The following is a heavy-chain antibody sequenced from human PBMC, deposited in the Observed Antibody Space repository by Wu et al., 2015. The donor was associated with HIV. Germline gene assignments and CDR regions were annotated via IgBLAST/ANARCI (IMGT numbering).Heavy chain of an antibody. CDR2: IIPLFDTA. Sequence: QVQLIQSGAEVKKPGSSVKVSCKASGDTFSSYTFSWVRQAPGQGLEWMGGIIPLFDTANYAQKFQGRVTITADESTRTAYMELSSLRSGDTAVYYCARPQGSGDYDAFDIVGPRGQVVTVSS. J-gene: IGHJ3*02. CDR1: GDTFSSYT. D-gene: IGHD3-10*01. CDR3: ARPQGSGDYDAFDI. V-gene: IGHV1-69*12.